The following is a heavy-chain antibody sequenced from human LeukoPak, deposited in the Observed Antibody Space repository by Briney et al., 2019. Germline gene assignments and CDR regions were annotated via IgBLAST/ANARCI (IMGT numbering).Heavy chain of an antibody. Sequence: SQTLSLTCAISGDFVSSNSASWNWIRQSQSRGLEWLGMTYYRSKWYYEYAVSVRSRITINPDTSKNQFSLHLNSVTPEDTAVYYCARAVYPVYDYWGQGTLVTVSS. V-gene: IGHV6-1*01. J-gene: IGHJ4*02. CDR1: GDFVSSNSAS. D-gene: IGHD5/OR15-5a*01. CDR3: ARAVYPVYDY. CDR2: TYYRSKWYY.